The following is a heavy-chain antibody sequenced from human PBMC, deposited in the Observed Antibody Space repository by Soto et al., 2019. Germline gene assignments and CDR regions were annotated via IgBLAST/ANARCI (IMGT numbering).Heavy chain of an antibody. J-gene: IGHJ2*01. V-gene: IGHV3-30-3*01. CDR1: RFTFTPYA. CDR2: MSSDATNE. Sequence: SLRLSCSASRFTFTPYAMNWVRPAPGNRRAWVALMSSDATNEHYADSVCRRVTVSRDNSTNTLCIQMHRLRTEEPAVYYCASCGYISGWYCCLDLWRLGSLV. CDR3: ASCGYISGWYCCLDL. D-gene: IGHD6-19*01.